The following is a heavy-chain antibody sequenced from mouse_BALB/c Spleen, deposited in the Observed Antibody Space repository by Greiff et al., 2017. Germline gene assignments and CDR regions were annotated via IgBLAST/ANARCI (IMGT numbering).Heavy chain of an antibody. V-gene: IGHV1-87*01. J-gene: IGHJ3*01. CDR1: GYTFTSYW. D-gene: IGHD3-2*01. Sequence: VQLQQSGAELARPGASVKLSCKASGYTFTSYWMQWVKQRPGQGLEWIGAIYPGDGDTRYTQKFKGKATLTADKSSSTAYMQLSSLASEDSAVYYCARRDSSGYVAYWGQGTLVTVSA. CDR2: IYPGDGDT. CDR3: ARRDSSGYVAY.